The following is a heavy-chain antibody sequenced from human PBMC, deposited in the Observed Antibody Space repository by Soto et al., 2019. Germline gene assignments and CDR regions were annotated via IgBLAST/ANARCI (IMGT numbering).Heavy chain of an antibody. V-gene: IGHV4-59*08. D-gene: IGHD3-3*01. CDR3: VRLSPHGYDFWSGLDY. CDR2: IYYSGST. Sequence: PSETLSLTCTVSGGSISSYYWSWIRQPPGKGLEWIGYIYYSGSTNYNPSLKSRDTISVDTSKNQFSLKLSSVTAADTAVYYCVRLSPHGYDFWSGLDYWGQGTLVTVSS. CDR1: GGSISSYY. J-gene: IGHJ4*02.